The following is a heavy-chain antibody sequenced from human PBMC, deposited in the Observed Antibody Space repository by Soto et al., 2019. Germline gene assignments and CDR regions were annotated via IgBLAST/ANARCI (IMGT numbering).Heavy chain of an antibody. CDR3: ARDGGPGYGGYDTNDY. V-gene: IGHV3-7*03. D-gene: IGHD5-12*01. CDR1: GFVLSSYW. J-gene: IGHJ4*02. CDR2: IKEDGSQK. Sequence: LRLSCAASGFVLSSYWMSWVRQAPGKGLGWLANIKEDGSQKYYLDSVKGRFTISRDNAKNSVYLEMNTLRAEDTAVYYCARDGGPGYGGYDTNDYWGQGTMVTVSS.